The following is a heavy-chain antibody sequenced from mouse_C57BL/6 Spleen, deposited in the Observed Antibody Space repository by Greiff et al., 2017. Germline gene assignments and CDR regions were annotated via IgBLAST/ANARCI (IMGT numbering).Heavy chain of an antibody. CDR3: ARSIYYDYDWFAY. V-gene: IGHV14-2*01. Sequence: EVQLQQSGAELVKPGASVKLSCTASGFNIKDYYMHWVKQRTEQGLEWIGRIDPEDGETKYAPKFQGKATLTADTSSNTAYLQLSSLTSEDTAVYYCARSIYYDYDWFAYWGQGTLVTVSA. CDR1: GFNIKDYY. CDR2: IDPEDGET. J-gene: IGHJ3*01. D-gene: IGHD2-4*01.